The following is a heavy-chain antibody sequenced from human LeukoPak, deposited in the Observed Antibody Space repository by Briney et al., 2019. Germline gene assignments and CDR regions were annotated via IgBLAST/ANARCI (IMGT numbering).Heavy chain of an antibody. CDR2: IYFSGST. Sequence: SETLSLSCTDSGGSIRSSYWSSVRQPPRKGLECIGYIYFSGSTNYNPSLKSRVTISIDTSKNQFSLRLSSVTAADTAVYYCVSGLWEAPGSHWGQGTLVTVSS. V-gene: IGHV4-59*01. CDR3: VSGLWEAPGSH. CDR1: GGSIRSSY. J-gene: IGHJ4*02. D-gene: IGHD1-26*01.